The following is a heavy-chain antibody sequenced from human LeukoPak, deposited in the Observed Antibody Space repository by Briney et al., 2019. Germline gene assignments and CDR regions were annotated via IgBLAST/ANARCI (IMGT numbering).Heavy chain of an antibody. CDR3: AKELIRGAFDI. D-gene: IGHD3-10*01. V-gene: IGHV3-30*18. CDR1: GFAFSSYG. CDR2: ISYDGSNK. Sequence: PGGSLRLSCAASGFAFSSYGMHWVRQAPGKGLEWVAVISYDGSNKYYADSVKGRFTISRDNSKNTLYLQMNSLRAEDTAVYYCAKELIRGAFDIWGQGTMVTVSS. J-gene: IGHJ3*02.